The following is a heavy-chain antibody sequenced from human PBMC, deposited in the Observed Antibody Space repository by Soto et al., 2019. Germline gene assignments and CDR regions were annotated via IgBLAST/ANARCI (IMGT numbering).Heavy chain of an antibody. V-gene: IGHV3-11*06. CDR3: ARYHSSSSSGMDV. D-gene: IGHD6-13*01. Sequence: PXGSLILSCAASGFTFSDYSLRWIRQAPGKGLDWVSYIISSSSYTNYADSVKGRFTISRDNAKNSLYLQMNSLRAEDTAVYYCARYHSSSSSGMDVWGQGTTVTVSS. CDR2: IISSSSYT. J-gene: IGHJ6*02. CDR1: GFTFSDYS.